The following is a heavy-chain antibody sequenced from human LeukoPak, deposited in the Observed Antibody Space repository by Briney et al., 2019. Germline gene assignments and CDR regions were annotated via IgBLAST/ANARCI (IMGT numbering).Heavy chain of an antibody. D-gene: IGHD3-9*01. CDR1: GCIFNNYA. V-gene: IGHV3-23*01. Sequence: GGSLRLSCAASGCIFNNYAMYWVRQAPGPGLEWVSAISGRSDNTYYADSVKGRFTLSRDSSKNTLYLQMNSLRADDTAVYYCAKWGDYDVLTGYYVSDFWGQGTLVTVSS. CDR3: AKWGDYDVLTGYYVSDF. CDR2: ISGRSDNT. J-gene: IGHJ4*02.